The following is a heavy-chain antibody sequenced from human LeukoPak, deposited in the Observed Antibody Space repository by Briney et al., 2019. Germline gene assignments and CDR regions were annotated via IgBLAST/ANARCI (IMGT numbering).Heavy chain of an antibody. D-gene: IGHD6-19*01. J-gene: IGHJ4*02. CDR3: AREKGSGWYFGRGFDY. V-gene: IGHV4-39*07. CDR2: GDYSGGT. Sequence: SETLSLTCTVSGDSFTSVTDYWAWIRQPPGKGLEWIATGDYSGGTYYNPSLESRVAISADMSKNQISLQLTSVTGADTAVYYCAREKGSGWYFGRGFDYWGQGALVTVSS. CDR1: GDSFTSVTDY.